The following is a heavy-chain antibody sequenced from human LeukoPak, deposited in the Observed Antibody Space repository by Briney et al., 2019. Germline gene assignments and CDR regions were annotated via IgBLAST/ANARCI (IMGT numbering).Heavy chain of an antibody. CDR3: ARLAPDIVVVPAAYYFDY. Sequence: SETLSLTCTVSGGSISSSSYYWGWIRQPPGKGLEWIGSIYYSGSTYYNPSLKSRVTISVDTSKNQFSLKLSSVTAADTAGYYCARLAPDIVVVPAAYYFDYWGQGTLVTVSS. D-gene: IGHD2-2*01. J-gene: IGHJ4*02. V-gene: IGHV4-39*07. CDR2: IYYSGST. CDR1: GGSISSSSYY.